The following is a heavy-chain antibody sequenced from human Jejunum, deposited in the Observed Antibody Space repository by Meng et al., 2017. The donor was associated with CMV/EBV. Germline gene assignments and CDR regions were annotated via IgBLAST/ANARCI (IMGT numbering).Heavy chain of an antibody. V-gene: IGHV4-39*01. CDR3: ASPLGILGIVDL. CDR1: VVSISSSSYY. Sequence: RQSGPGRLNPSEPLPLTCTVLVVSISSSSYYWGWIRQPPGKGLEWIGSIYYIGSTYYNPSLKSRVTISVDTSKNQFSLKLSSVTAADTAVYYCASPLGILGIVDLWGRGTLVTVSS. J-gene: IGHJ2*01. CDR2: IYYIGST. D-gene: IGHD7-27*01.